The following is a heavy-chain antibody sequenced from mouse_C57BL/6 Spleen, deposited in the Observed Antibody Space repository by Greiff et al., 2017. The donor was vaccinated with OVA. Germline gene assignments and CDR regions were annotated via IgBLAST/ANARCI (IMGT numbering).Heavy chain of an antibody. D-gene: IGHD4-1*01. J-gene: IGHJ1*03. CDR3: ARAWDSDDFDY. CDR1: GFTFSDYC. CDR2: INSDGSST. Sequence: EVKLVESGGGLVQPGRSMKLSCTASGFTFSDYCMAWVRQVPGTGLDWVANINSDGSSTYYLDYLKSRFIISRDNAKNILFLQMSSLKSEYTATYFCARAWDSDDFDYWGTGTTVTVSS. V-gene: IGHV5-16*01.